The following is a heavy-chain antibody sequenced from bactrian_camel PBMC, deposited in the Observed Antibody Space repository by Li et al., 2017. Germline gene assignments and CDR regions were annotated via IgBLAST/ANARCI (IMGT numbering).Heavy chain of an antibody. Sequence: HVQLVESGGGSVQTGGSLRLSCVVSGRSNENHFLAWFRQPPGKEREGVAAMYTGFGGGNIYYDDSVKGRFTIPQDNSKNTLYLQMDNLKTEDTAVYYCANRGIAYQFTEAWGQGTQVTVS. V-gene: IGHV3S54*01. CDR3: ANRGIAYQFTEA. CDR2: MYTGFGGGNI. CDR1: GRSNENHF. J-gene: IGHJ6*01.